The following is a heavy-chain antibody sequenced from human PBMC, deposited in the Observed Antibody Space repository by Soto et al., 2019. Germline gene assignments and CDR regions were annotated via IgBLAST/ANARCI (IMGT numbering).Heavy chain of an antibody. CDR1: GFTFSNAW. CDR2: IKSETDGGTT. Sequence: EVQLVESGGGLVKPGGSLRLSCAASGFTFSNAWMSWVRQAPGKGLEWVGRIKSETDGGTTDYAAPVKGRFTISRDDSKNTLYLQMNSLKTEDTAVYYCTTDSLRGDYLGYSYYYYMDVWGKGTTVTVSS. J-gene: IGHJ6*03. D-gene: IGHD4-17*01. CDR3: TTDSLRGDYLGYSYYYYMDV. V-gene: IGHV3-15*01.